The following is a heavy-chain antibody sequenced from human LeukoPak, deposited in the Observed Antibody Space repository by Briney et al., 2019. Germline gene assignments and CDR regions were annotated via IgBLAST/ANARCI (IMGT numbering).Heavy chain of an antibody. D-gene: IGHD2/OR15-2a*01. CDR2: FDPEDGET. CDR1: GDTLTEFA. Sequence: AAVKVSCKVSGDTLTEFAMHWVRQAPGKGLEWMGGFDPEDGETICAQKFQGRVTITADESTSTAYMELSSLRSEDTAVYYCAKAQNNYFYYNMEVWGQGTTVTVSS. J-gene: IGHJ6*02. V-gene: IGHV1-24*01. CDR3: AKAQNNYFYYNMEV.